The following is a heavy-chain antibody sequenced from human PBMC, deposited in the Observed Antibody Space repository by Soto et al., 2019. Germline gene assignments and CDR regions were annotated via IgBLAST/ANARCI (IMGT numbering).Heavy chain of an antibody. CDR3: ARDGLVVVVAATFNAFDI. CDR2: IYYSGST. V-gene: IGHV4-39*02. CDR1: GGSISSSSYY. J-gene: IGHJ3*02. Sequence: PSETLSLTCTVSGGSISSSSYYWGWIRQPPGKGLEWIGSIYYSGSTYYNPSLKSRVTISVDTSKNPFSLKLSSVTAADTAVYYCARDGLVVVVAATFNAFDIWGQGTMVTVSS. D-gene: IGHD2-15*01.